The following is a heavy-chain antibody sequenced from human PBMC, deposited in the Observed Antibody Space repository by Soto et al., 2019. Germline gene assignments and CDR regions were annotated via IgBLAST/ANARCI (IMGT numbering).Heavy chain of an antibody. CDR2: ISHDGQNQ. CDR1: GFAFGSNG. J-gene: IGHJ6*02. D-gene: IGHD2-2*01. Sequence: QVQLVESGGGVVPPGRSLKLSCIASGFAFGSNGMHWVRQVSGKGLEWVAVISHDGQNQYYRESVKGRFTISRDNSKNSLFLEVHSLRVEDTAVYYCARERADIVVAPVATSGMDVWGQGTAVTVSS. V-gene: IGHV3-30*03. CDR3: ARERADIVVAPVATSGMDV.